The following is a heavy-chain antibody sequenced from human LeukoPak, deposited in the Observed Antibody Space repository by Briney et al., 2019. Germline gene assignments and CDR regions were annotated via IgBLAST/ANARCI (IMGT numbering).Heavy chain of an antibody. CDR1: GYTFTCYG. J-gene: IGHJ4*02. Sequence: ASVKVSCKASGYTFTCYGISWVRQAPGQGLEWMGWISAYNGDTKYAQKLQGRVTMTTDTSTSTAYMELRSLRSDDTAVYYCARDGGYYYGSGTFVGVWGQGTLVTVSS. CDR2: ISAYNGDT. CDR3: ARDGGYYYGSGTFVGV. D-gene: IGHD3-10*01. V-gene: IGHV1-18*01.